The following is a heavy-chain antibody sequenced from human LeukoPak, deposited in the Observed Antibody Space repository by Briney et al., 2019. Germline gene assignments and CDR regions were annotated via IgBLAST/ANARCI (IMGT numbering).Heavy chain of an antibody. CDR2: ISHDSHTT. V-gene: IGHV3-23*01. J-gene: IGHJ4*02. CDR1: GFTFTTSG. CDR3: ANLGVNDYGDY. Sequence: GGSLRLSCEVSGFTFTTSGMSWVRQAPGKGLDWASFISHDSHTTYYADSVKGRFIISRDNSKNTLSLQMNSLRAEDTALYYCANLGVNDYGDYWGQGTLVTVSS.